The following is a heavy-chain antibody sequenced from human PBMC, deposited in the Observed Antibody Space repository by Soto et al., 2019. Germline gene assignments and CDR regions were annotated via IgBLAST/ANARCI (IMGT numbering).Heavy chain of an antibody. J-gene: IGHJ4*02. D-gene: IGHD5-18*01. Sequence: QVQLVQSGAEVKKPGSSVKVSCKASGGTFSSYAISWVRQAPGQGLEWMGGIIPIFGTANYAQKFQGRVTITADESTSTAYMELSSLRSDDTAVYYCARSGTAMGGDYYFDYWGQGTLVTVSS. CDR3: ARSGTAMGGDYYFDY. V-gene: IGHV1-69*01. CDR2: IIPIFGTA. CDR1: GGTFSSYA.